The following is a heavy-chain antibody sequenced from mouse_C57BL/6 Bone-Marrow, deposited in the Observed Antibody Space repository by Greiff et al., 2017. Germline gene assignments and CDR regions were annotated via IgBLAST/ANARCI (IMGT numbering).Heavy chain of an antibody. V-gene: IGHV1-7*01. CDR2: INPSSGYT. CDR3: ARCLWYPYYAMDY. Sequence: QVQLKQSGADLAKPGASVKLSCKASGYTFTSYWMHWVQQRPGQGLEWIGYINPSSGYTKYNQTIKDKATLTADKTSSTAYMQLSSLTYEDSAVYYGARCLWYPYYAMDYWGQGTSVTVSS. CDR1: GYTFTSYW. J-gene: IGHJ4*01. D-gene: IGHD2-1*01.